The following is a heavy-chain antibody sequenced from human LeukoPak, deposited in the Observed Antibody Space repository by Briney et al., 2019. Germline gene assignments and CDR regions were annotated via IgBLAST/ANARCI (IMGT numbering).Heavy chain of an antibody. Sequence: ATVKVSCKASGYTFTSYAMNWVRLAPGQGLEWMGWINTNTGNPTYAQGFTGRFVFSLDTSVSTAYLQISSLKAEDTAVYYCARRACSGGSCYPNWFDPWGQGTLVTVSS. CDR3: ARRACSGGSCYPNWFDP. V-gene: IGHV7-4-1*02. D-gene: IGHD2-15*01. J-gene: IGHJ5*02. CDR1: GYTFTSYA. CDR2: INTNTGNP.